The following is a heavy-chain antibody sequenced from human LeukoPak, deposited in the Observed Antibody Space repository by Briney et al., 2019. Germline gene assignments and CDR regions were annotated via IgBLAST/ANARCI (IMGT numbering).Heavy chain of an antibody. V-gene: IGHV4-39*01. CDR3: ARQGGWGGALSFFDS. Sequence: PSETLSLTCTVSGVSISTTSYYWGWIRQTPGKGLGWIGSMLYRGSTYYSPSLRSRVIISVDASKNQFFLTLSPVTAADTAVYYCARQGGWGGALSFFDSWGQGTLITVSS. CDR2: MLYRGST. CDR1: GVSISTTSYY. J-gene: IGHJ4*02. D-gene: IGHD3-16*01.